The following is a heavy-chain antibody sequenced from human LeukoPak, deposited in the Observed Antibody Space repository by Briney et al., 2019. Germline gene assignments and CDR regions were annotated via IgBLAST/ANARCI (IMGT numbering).Heavy chain of an antibody. V-gene: IGHV3-21*04. CDR3: VRQMGMGVDS. CDR2: ISSSSSYI. D-gene: IGHD3-16*01. J-gene: IGHJ4*02. Sequence: GGSLRLSCAASGFTFSSYGMNWFRQAPGKGLEWVSSISSSSSYIYYADSVKGRFTISRDNAKNSLYLQMNSLRPEDTAVYYCVRQMGMGVDSWGQGTVVTVSS. CDR1: GFTFSSYG.